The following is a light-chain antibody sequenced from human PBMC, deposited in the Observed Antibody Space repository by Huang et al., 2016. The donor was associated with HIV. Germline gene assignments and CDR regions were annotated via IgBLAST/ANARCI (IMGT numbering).Light chain of an antibody. CDR2: GAS. CDR3: QHYSNWPPLT. CDR1: QSIGTN. Sequence: IILTQSPATMSVSPGEGATLSCRASQSIGTNLAWYQQGPRQAPRLLVYGASTRATGVPVRVSGRGSAAQFNLTLSSLHSEDFATYYCQHYSNWPPLTFGGGTKVDI. J-gene: IGKJ4*01. V-gene: IGKV3-15*01.